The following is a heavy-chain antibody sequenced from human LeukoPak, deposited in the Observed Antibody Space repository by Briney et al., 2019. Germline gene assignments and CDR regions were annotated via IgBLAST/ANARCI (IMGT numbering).Heavy chain of an antibody. CDR2: INHSGST. D-gene: IGHD6-25*01. Sequence: SETLSLTCAVYGGSFSGYYWSWTRQPPGKGLEWIGEINHSGSTNYNPSLKSRVTISVDTSKNQFSLKLSSVTAADTAVYYCARVYSSARADDYWGQGTLVTVSS. V-gene: IGHV4-34*01. CDR3: ARVYSSARADDY. J-gene: IGHJ4*02. CDR1: GGSFSGYY.